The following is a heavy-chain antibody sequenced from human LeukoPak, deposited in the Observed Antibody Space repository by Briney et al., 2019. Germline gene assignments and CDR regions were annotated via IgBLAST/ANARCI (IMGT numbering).Heavy chain of an antibody. J-gene: IGHJ4*02. CDR1: GFTFSDYY. CDR2: IASSGSTTE. D-gene: IGHD3-16*01. Sequence: GGSLRLSCAASGFTFSDYYMSWIRQAPGKGLEWISYIASSGSTTEYHADSVKGRFTISRDNSKNTLYLQMNSLRAEDTAVYYCAKTRGLRGTYYFDYWGQGTLVTVSS. CDR3: AKTRGLRGTYYFDY. V-gene: IGHV3-11*01.